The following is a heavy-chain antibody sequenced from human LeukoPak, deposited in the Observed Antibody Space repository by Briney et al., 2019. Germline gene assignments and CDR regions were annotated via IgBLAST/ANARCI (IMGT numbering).Heavy chain of an antibody. CDR1: GYTFTSYD. V-gene: IGHV1-18*01. CDR2: ISAYNGYT. D-gene: IGHD3-10*01. Sequence: ASVKVSCKASGYTFTSYDINWVRQAPGQGLEWMGWISAYNGYTNYAQKLQGRFTMTTDTSTSTAYMELRSLRSDDTAVYYCARCITMLRGVIQDYYYYYYMDVWGKGTTVTISS. CDR3: ARCITMLRGVIQDYYYYYYMDV. J-gene: IGHJ6*03.